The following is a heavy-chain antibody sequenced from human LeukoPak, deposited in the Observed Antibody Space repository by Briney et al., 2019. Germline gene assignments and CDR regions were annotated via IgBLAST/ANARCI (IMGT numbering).Heavy chain of an antibody. CDR3: ARGSVVVVAAIRWFDP. CDR2: INHSGST. CDR1: GGSFSGYY. D-gene: IGHD2-15*01. J-gene: IGHJ5*02. V-gene: IGHV4-34*01. Sequence: PSETLSHTCAVHGGSFSGYYWSRIRQPPGKGLEWIGEINHSGSTNYNPSLKRRATISVPKSKNQFSLKLSSVTTADTAVYYCARGSVVVVAAIRWFDPWGQGTLVTVSS.